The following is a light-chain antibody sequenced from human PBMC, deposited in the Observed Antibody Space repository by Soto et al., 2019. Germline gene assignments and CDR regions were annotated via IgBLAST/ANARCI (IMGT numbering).Light chain of an antibody. CDR3: YSAADSDAV. CDR1: VLTKKY. CDR2: KDS. J-gene: IGLJ2*01. Sequence: SYELTQPSSVSVSPGQTARITCSGDVLTKKYARWFQQKPAQAPALVIYKDSERPSGIPERFSGSSSGTTVTLTISGAQVEDEADYYCYSAADSDAVFGGGTKLTVL. V-gene: IGLV3-27*01.